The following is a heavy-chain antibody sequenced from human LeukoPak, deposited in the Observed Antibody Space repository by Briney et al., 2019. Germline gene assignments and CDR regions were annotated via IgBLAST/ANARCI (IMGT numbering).Heavy chain of an antibody. CDR2: IKQDGSEK. V-gene: IGHV3-7*01. CDR3: ARARGGITIFGVVILYYFDY. J-gene: IGHJ4*02. D-gene: IGHD3-3*01. Sequence: GGPLRLSCAASGFTFSSYWMSWVRQAPGKGLEWVANIKQDGSEKYYVDSVKGRFTISRDNAKNSLYLQMNSLRAEDTAVYYCARARGGITIFGVVILYYFDYWGQGTLVTVSS. CDR1: GFTFSSYW.